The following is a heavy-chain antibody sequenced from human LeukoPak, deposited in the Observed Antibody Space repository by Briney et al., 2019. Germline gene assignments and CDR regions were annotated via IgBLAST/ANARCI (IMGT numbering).Heavy chain of an antibody. J-gene: IGHJ4*02. D-gene: IGHD3-22*01. CDR2: ISYDENNK. Sequence: PGGSLRLSCAASGFTFSRYSIHWVRQAPGKGLEWVAVISYDENNKYYSDSVKGRFTISRDNSNHTLHLQMNSLRAEDTAVYYCAKDPFYYYDSSGYTRDYWGQGTLVTVSS. CDR3: AKDPFYYYDSSGYTRDY. V-gene: IGHV3-30*04. CDR1: GFTFSRYS.